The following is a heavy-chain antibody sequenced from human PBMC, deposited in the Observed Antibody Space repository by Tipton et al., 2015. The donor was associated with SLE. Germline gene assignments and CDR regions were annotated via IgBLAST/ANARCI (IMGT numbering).Heavy chain of an antibody. CDR3: ARDPPYYHDSSASPGAFDI. Sequence: TLSLTCTVSSGSISSYYWSWIRQPPGKGLEWIGCVYHTGSTNYNHSLKSRVIISVDTSKNQFSLKMSSATAADTAVYYCARDPPYYHDSSASPGAFDIWGQGTMVTVSS. CDR2: VYHTGST. CDR1: SGSISSYY. D-gene: IGHD3-22*01. J-gene: IGHJ3*02. V-gene: IGHV4-59*01.